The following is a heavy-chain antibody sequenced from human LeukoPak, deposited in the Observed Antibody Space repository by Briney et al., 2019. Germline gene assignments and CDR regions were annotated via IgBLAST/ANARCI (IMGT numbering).Heavy chain of an antibody. D-gene: IGHD3-3*01. CDR2: ISGSGGST. CDR3: AKVAYHDFWSGYSPQDY. CDR1: GFTFSSYA. J-gene: IGHJ4*02. Sequence: GGSLRLSCAASGFTFSSYAMSWVRQAPGKGLEWVSAISGSGGSTYYADSVKGRFTISRDNSKNTLYLQMNSLRAEDTAVYYCAKVAYHDFWSGYSPQDYWGQGTLVTVSS. V-gene: IGHV3-23*01.